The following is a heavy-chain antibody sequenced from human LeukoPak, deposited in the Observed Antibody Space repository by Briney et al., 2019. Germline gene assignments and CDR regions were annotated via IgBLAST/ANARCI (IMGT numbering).Heavy chain of an antibody. CDR1: GYSFTGYY. CDR3: AAPGATVVRFFQH. CDR2: INPNSGGT. J-gene: IGHJ1*01. D-gene: IGHD4-23*01. V-gene: IGHV1-2*02. Sequence: ASVKVSCKASGYSFTGYYMHWVRQAPGQGLEWMGWINPNSGGTNYAQKFQGKITMTRDTSISTAYMELSRLTSDDTAVYYCAAPGATVVRFFQHWGQGTLVAVSS.